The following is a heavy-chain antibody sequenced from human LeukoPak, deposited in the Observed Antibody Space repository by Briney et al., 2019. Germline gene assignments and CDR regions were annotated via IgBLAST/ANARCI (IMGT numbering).Heavy chain of an antibody. J-gene: IGHJ6*04. V-gene: IGHV4-30-4*08. CDR1: GGSISSGAYY. CDR3: ARDFADYGDFESGYGMDV. D-gene: IGHD4-17*01. Sequence: PSETLSLTCTVSGGSISSGAYYWSWLRQPPGTGLEWIGYTYYSGSTYYNPPLKSRVTISVDTSKNQFSLKLSSVTAADTAVYYCARDFADYGDFESGYGMDVWGKGTTVTVSS. CDR2: TYYSGST.